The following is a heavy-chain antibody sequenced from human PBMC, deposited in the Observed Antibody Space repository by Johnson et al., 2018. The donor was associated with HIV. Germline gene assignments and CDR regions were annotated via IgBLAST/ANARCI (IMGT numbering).Heavy chain of an antibody. V-gene: IGHV3-30*14. CDR1: GFTCSSYA. CDR3: ARDHLRRSHAFDI. Sequence: QVQLVESGGGVVQPGRSLRLSCAASGFTCSSYAMHWVRQAPGKGLEWVAVISYDGSNKYYADSVKGRFTISRDNSKNSLYLQMNSLRAEDTAVYYCARDHLRRSHAFDIWGQGTMVTFSS. J-gene: IGHJ3*02. CDR2: ISYDGSNK. D-gene: IGHD2-15*01.